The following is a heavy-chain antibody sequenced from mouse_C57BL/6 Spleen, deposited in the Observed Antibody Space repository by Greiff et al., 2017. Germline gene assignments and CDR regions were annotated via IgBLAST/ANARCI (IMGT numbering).Heavy chain of an antibody. CDR1: GFTFSDYG. D-gene: IGHD1-1*01. CDR2: ISSGSSTL. CDR3: ARSRLAYFDV. J-gene: IGHJ1*03. Sequence: EVKLMESGGGLVKPGGSLKLSCAASGFTFSDYGMHWVRQAPEKGLEWVAYISSGSSTLYYADTVKGRFTISRDNAKNTLFLQMTSLRSEDTAMYYCARSRLAYFDVWGTGTTVTVSS. V-gene: IGHV5-17*01.